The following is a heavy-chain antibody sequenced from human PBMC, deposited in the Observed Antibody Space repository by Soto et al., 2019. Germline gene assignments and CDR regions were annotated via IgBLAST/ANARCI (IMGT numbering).Heavy chain of an antibody. CDR3: ARAAIPAAAGFHYYYYYMDV. D-gene: IGHD2-2*01. J-gene: IGHJ6*03. CDR1: GFTFSSYW. V-gene: IGHV3-74*01. CDR2: INSDGSST. Sequence: GGSLRLSCAASGFTFSSYWMHWVRQAPGKGLVWVSRINSDGSSTSYADSVKGRFTISRDNAKNTLYLQMNSLRAEDTAVYYCARAAIPAAAGFHYYYYYMDVWGKGTTVTVSS.